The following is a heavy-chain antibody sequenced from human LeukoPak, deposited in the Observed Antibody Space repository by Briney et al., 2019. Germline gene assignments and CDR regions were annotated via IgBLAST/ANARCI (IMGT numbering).Heavy chain of an antibody. D-gene: IGHD3-22*01. Sequence: SETLSLTCTVSDGPISSYYWSWIRQPPGKGLEWIGYIYYSGSTYYNPSLKSRVTISVDTSKNQFSLKLSSVTAADTAVYYCARGVDYYDSSGYLTNWYFDLWGRGTLVTVSS. CDR2: IYYSGST. CDR1: DGPISSYY. CDR3: ARGVDYYDSSGYLTNWYFDL. V-gene: IGHV4-59*06. J-gene: IGHJ2*01.